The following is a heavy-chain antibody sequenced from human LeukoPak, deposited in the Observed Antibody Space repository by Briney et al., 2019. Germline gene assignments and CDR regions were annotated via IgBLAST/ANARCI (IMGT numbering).Heavy chain of an antibody. D-gene: IGHD2-15*01. Sequence: SETLSLTCAVYGGSFSGYYWSWIRQPPGRGLEWIGEINHRGSTNYNPPLKSRVTMSVDTSKNQFSLKLSSVTAADTAVYYCARPPRRAAHGYFDLWGRGTLVTVSS. J-gene: IGHJ2*01. CDR2: INHRGST. CDR1: GGSFSGYY. V-gene: IGHV4-34*01. CDR3: ARPPRRAAHGYFDL.